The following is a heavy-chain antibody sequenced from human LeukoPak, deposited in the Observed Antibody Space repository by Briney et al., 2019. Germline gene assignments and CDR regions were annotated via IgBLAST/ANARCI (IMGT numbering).Heavy chain of an antibody. J-gene: IGHJ4*02. Sequence: ASVKVSFKASGYTFTSYGVSWVRQAPGQGLEWMGWISAYNGNTNYAQKLQGRVTMTTDTSTSTAYMELRSLRSDDTAVYYCAVTHSGSYYSYFDYWGQGTLVTVSS. D-gene: IGHD3-10*01. CDR3: AVTHSGSYYSYFDY. V-gene: IGHV1-18*01. CDR1: GYTFTSYG. CDR2: ISAYNGNT.